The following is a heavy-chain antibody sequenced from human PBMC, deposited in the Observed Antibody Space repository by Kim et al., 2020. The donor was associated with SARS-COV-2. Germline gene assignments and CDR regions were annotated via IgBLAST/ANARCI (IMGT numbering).Heavy chain of an antibody. V-gene: IGHV3-48*03. CDR2: ISSSGSTI. J-gene: IGHJ6*02. D-gene: IGHD2-2*01. CDR3: ARDFSYCSSTSCYYYYYGMDV. CDR1: GFTFSSYE. Sequence: GGSLRLSCAASGFTFSSYEMNWVRQAPGKGLEWVSYISSSGSTIYYADSVKGRFTISRDNAKNSLYLQMNSLRAEDTAVYYCARDFSYCSSTSCYYYYYGMDVWDQGTTVTVSS.